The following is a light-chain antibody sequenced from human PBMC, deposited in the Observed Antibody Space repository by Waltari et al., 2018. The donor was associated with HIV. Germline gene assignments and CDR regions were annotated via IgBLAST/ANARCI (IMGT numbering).Light chain of an antibody. Sequence: QSALTQPASVSGSPGQSITISCTGTNSDVGSYHLVSWYQQHPGKAPKLIIYEGSTRPSGVSNRFSASKSGNTASLTISGLQAEDEADYYCCSYAGGTTVVFGGGTKLTVL. V-gene: IGLV2-23*01. CDR2: EGS. CDR1: NSDVGSYHL. J-gene: IGLJ3*02. CDR3: CSYAGGTTVV.